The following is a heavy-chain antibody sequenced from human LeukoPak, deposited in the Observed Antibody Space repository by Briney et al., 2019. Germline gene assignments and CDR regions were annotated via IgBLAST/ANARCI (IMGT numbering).Heavy chain of an antibody. CDR1: GFTFSSYW. V-gene: IGHV3-7*01. CDR2: IKQDGSEK. D-gene: IGHD3-10*01. Sequence: QPGGSLRLSCAASGFTFSSYWMSWVRQAPGKGLEWVANIKQDGSEKYYVDSVKGRFTISRDNAKNSLYLQMNSLRAEDTAVYYCAGNYYGSGSDSTFDYWGQGTLVTVSS. CDR3: AGNYYGSGSDSTFDY. J-gene: IGHJ4*02.